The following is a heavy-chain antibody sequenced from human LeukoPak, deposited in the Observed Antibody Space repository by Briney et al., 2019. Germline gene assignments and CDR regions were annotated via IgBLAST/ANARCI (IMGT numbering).Heavy chain of an antibody. J-gene: IGHJ3*02. Sequence: GGSLRLSCAASGFTFSSYAMHWVRQAPGKGLEWVAVISYDGSNKYYADSVKGRFTISRDNSKNTLYLQMNSLRAEDTAVYYCARVVRIAASGGAFDIWGQGTMVTVS. CDR2: ISYDGSNK. CDR1: GFTFSSYA. V-gene: IGHV3-30-3*01. D-gene: IGHD6-13*01. CDR3: ARVVRIAASGGAFDI.